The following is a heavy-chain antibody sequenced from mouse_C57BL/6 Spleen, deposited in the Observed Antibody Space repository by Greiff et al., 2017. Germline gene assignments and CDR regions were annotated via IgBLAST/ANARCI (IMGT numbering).Heavy chain of an antibody. J-gene: IGHJ2*01. CDR2: ISYDGSN. V-gene: IGHV3-6*01. CDR3: ARGSYDYDVDY. Sequence: EVHLVESGPGLVKPSQSLSLTCSVTGYSITSGYYWNWIRQFPGNKLEWMGYISYDGSNNYNPSLKNRISITRDTSKNQFFLKLNSVTTEDTATYYCARGSYDYDVDYWGQGTTLTVSS. D-gene: IGHD2-4*01. CDR1: GYSITSGYY.